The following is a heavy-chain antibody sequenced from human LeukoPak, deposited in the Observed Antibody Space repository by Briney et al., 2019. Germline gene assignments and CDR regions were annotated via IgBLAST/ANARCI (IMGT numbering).Heavy chain of an antibody. V-gene: IGHV3-49*04. CDR2: IRSKAYGGTT. J-gene: IGHJ5*02. D-gene: IGHD3-10*01. CDR3: TRDTMVRGVILNWFDP. Sequence: GGSLRLSCTASGFTFGDYAMSWVRQAPGKGLEWVGFIRSKAYGGTTEYAASVKGRFTISRDDSKSIAYLQMNSLKTGDTAVYYCTRDTMVRGVILNWFDPWGQGTLVTVSS. CDR1: GFTFGDYA.